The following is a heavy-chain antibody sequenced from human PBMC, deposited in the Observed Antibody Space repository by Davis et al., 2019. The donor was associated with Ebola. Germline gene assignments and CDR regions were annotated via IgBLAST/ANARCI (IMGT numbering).Heavy chain of an antibody. V-gene: IGHV1-3*01. CDR2: INAGNGNT. CDR1: GYTFTSYA. CDR3: AGVYFSSTSCYYYYGLDV. D-gene: IGHD2-2*01. J-gene: IGHJ6*02. Sequence: ASVTVPFLASGYTFTSYAMHWVRQAPGRRLEWMGWINAGNGNTKYSQKFQGRVTITRHTSPSTANMELSSLSSEDTAVYYCAGVYFSSTSCYYYYGLDVWGQGTTVTVSS.